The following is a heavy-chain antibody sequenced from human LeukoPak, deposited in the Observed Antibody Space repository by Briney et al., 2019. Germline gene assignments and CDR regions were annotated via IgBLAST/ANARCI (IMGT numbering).Heavy chain of an antibody. V-gene: IGHV4-59*01. CDR1: GGSISSYY. CDR3: ARDGGSSWYSYGFDP. D-gene: IGHD6-13*01. CDR2: IYYSGST. Sequence: SETLSLTCTVSGGSISSYYRSWIRQPPGKGLEWIGYIYYSGSTNYNPSLKSRVTISVDTSKNQFSLKLSSVTAADTAVYYCARDGGSSWYSYGFDPWGQGTLVTVSS. J-gene: IGHJ5*02.